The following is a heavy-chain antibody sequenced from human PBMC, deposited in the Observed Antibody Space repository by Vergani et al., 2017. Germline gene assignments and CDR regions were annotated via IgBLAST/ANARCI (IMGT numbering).Heavy chain of an antibody. D-gene: IGHD6-13*01. Sequence: QLQLQESGPGLVKPSETLSLTCTVSGGSISSSSYYRGWIRQPPGKGLEWIGSIYYSGSTYYNPSLKSRVTISVDTSKNQFSLKLGSVTAADTAVYYCARASIAAAGGDFDYWGQGTLVTVSS. CDR1: GGSISSSSYY. CDR2: IYYSGST. V-gene: IGHV4-39*01. CDR3: ARASIAAAGGDFDY. J-gene: IGHJ4*02.